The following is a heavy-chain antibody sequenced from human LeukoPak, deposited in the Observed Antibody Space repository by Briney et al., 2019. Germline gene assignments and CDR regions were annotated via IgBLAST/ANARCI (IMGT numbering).Heavy chain of an antibody. CDR2: ISGSGGST. CDR1: GFTFSSYA. V-gene: IGHV3-23*01. CDR3: VRGYSYGWFDP. Sequence: GGSPRLSCAASGFTFSSYAMHWVRQAPGKGLGWVSTISGSGGSTHYADSVKGRFTISRDNSKNTLYLQMNSLRADDTAVYYCVRGYSYGWFDPWGQGTLVTVSS. D-gene: IGHD5-18*01. J-gene: IGHJ5*02.